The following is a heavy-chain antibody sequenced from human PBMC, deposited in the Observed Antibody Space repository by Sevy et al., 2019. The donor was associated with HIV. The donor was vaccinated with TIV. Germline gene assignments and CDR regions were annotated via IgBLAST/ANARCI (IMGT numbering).Heavy chain of an antibody. V-gene: IGHV3-30-3*01. D-gene: IGHD1-26*01. CDR3: ARDSNSGYYYYYAMAV. J-gene: IGHJ6*02. CDR1: GFIFSNYA. Sequence: GGSLRLSCAASGFIFSNYAMHWVRQAPGKGLEWVAVISYDGINKYYADSVKGRFTISRDNSKNTLYVQMNSLRAEDTAVYYCARDSNSGYYYYYAMAVWGQGTTVTVSS. CDR2: ISYDGINK.